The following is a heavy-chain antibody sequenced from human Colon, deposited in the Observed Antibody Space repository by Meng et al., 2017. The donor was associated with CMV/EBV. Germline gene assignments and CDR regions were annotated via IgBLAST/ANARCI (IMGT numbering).Heavy chain of an antibody. CDR3: AKDRDYTNYDGSAVDY. CDR1: GFSFSNYG. Sequence: GFSFSNYGMHWFRQAADKGLEWVAVISFDGGHKNYRDSVKGRFTISRDMSRNTLYLQMDSLTSDDTAVYYCAKDRDYTNYDGSAVDYWGQGTLVTVSS. CDR2: ISFDGGHK. J-gene: IGHJ4*02. D-gene: IGHD3-3*01. V-gene: IGHV3-30*18.